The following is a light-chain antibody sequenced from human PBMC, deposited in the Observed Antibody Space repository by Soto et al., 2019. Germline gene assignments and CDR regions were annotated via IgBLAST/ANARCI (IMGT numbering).Light chain of an antibody. J-gene: IGKJ4*01. V-gene: IGKV3-11*01. CDR2: DAS. CDR1: ESVSRY. CDR3: QQRSDWPST. Sequence: EIVLTQSQATLSLSPGNRATLSCRASESVSRYLAWYQQKPGQAPRLLIYDASSRAAGIPARFSGSGSGTDFTLTITSLEPEDFAVYYCQQRSDWPSTFGGGTKVEIK.